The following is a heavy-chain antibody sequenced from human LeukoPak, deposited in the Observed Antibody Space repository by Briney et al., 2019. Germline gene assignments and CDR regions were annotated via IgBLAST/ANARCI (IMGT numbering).Heavy chain of an antibody. CDR3: ARDDFGTTVTLGARLDYYYYYMDV. D-gene: IGHD4-17*01. CDR2: IYYSGST. CDR1: GGSISSSSYY. V-gene: IGHV4-39*07. Sequence: SETLSLTCTVSGGSISSSSYYWGWIRQPPGKGLEWIGSIYYSGSTYYNPSLKSRVTISVDTSKNQFSLKLSSVTAADTAVYYCARDDFGTTVTLGARLDYYYYYMDVWGKGTTVTVSS. J-gene: IGHJ6*03.